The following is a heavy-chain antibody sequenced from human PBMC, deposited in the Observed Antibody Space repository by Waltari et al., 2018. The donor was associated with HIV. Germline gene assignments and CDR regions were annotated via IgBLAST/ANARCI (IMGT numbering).Heavy chain of an antibody. D-gene: IGHD2-8*01. CDR1: GFTFSSYW. CDR2: IKQDGSEK. J-gene: IGHJ6*02. V-gene: IGHV3-7*01. CDR3: ARDGPMVYAGGDYYYGMDV. Sequence: EVQLVASGGGLVQPGGSLRLSCAASGFTFSSYWMSWVRQDQGKGLEGVANIKQDGSEKYYVDSVKGRFTISRDNAKNSLYLQMNSLRAEDTAVYYCARDGPMVYAGGDYYYGMDVWGQGTTVTVSS.